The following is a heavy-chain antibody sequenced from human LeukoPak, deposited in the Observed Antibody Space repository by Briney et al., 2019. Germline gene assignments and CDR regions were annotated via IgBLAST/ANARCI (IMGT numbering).Heavy chain of an antibody. V-gene: IGHV4-59*01. CDR1: GGSINGYY. CDR2: IHYSGSA. Sequence: SETLSLTCIVSGGSINGYYWSWIRQPPGKGLEWIGYIHYSGSAYYNPSLWSRVTISVDTSKNQFSLTLSSVTAADTAVYYCAKYPGGINRWFDPWGQGTLVTVSS. J-gene: IGHJ5*02. D-gene: IGHD2-2*01. CDR3: AKYPGGINRWFDP.